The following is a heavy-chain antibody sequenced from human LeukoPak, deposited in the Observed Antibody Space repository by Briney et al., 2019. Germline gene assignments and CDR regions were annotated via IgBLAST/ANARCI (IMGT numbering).Heavy chain of an antibody. CDR1: GFTFSSYG. D-gene: IGHD1-26*01. CDR2: IRYDGSNK. Sequence: GGSLRLSCAASGFTFSSYGMHWVRQAPGKGLEWVAFIRYDGSNKYYADSVKGRFTISGDNSKNTLYLQMNSLRAEDTAVYYCVKDQGGRVYYFDYWGQGTLVTVSS. J-gene: IGHJ4*02. V-gene: IGHV3-30*02. CDR3: VKDQGGRVYYFDY.